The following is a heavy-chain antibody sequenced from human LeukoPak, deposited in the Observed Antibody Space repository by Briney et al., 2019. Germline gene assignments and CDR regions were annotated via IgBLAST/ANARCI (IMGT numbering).Heavy chain of an antibody. D-gene: IGHD3-10*01. CDR3: ARDLYYGSGGYYFDN. J-gene: IGHJ4*02. Sequence: GGSLRLSCEVSGFIFSSYWMSWVRQAPGKGLEWVSVLQSGGTTYYADSVKGRFTISRDISKNTLYLQMNSLRVEDTAVYYCARDLYYGSGGYYFDNWGQGTLVTVSS. CDR1: GFIFSSYW. V-gene: IGHV3-66*01. CDR2: LQSGGTT.